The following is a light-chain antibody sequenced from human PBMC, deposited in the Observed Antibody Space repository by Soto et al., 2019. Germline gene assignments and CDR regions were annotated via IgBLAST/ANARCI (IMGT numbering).Light chain of an antibody. V-gene: IGKV3-20*01. CDR3: QQYGSSPMT. CDR1: QSVSSNY. J-gene: IGKJ5*01. CDR2: GAS. Sequence: EIVMTQSPATLSVSPGERATLSFRASQSVSSNYLAWYQQKPGQAPRLLIYGASSRATGIPDRFSGSGSGTDFTLTISRLEPEDFAVYYCQQYGSSPMTFGQGTRLEIK.